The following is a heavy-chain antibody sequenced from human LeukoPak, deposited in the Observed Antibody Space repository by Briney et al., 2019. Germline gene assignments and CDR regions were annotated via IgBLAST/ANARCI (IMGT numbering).Heavy chain of an antibody. CDR2: IYYSGSI. D-gene: IGHD2-21*02. V-gene: IGHV4-59*01. Sequence: SETLSLTCAVYGGSISSYYWSWIRQPPGKGLEWIGYIYYSGSINYNPSLKSRVSISVDTSKNQFSLKLSSVTAADTAVYYCARGAYCGGDCYSYPHDAFDIWGQGTMVTVSS. CDR1: GGSISSYY. J-gene: IGHJ3*02. CDR3: ARGAYCGGDCYSYPHDAFDI.